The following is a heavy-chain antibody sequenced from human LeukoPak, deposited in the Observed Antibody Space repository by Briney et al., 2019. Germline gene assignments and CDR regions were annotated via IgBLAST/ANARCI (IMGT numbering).Heavy chain of an antibody. CDR2: IYTSGST. D-gene: IGHD6-13*01. V-gene: IGHV4-61*02. CDR1: GASISSGSYY. J-gene: IGHJ3*02. Sequence: SETLSLTCTVSGASISSGSYYWSWIRQPAGKGLEWIGRIYTSGSTNYNPSLKSRVTMSVDTSKNQFSLKLSSVTAADTAVYYCARAEYSSSWYPTGISDAFDIWGQGTMVTVSS. CDR3: ARAEYSSSWYPTGISDAFDI.